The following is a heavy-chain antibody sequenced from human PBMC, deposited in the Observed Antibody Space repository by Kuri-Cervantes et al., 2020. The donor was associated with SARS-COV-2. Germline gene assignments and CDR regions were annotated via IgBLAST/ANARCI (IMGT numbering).Heavy chain of an antibody. CDR1: GYSISSGYY. Sequence: GSLRLSCTVSGYSISSGYYWGWIRQPPGRGLEWIGSIYYSGSTYYNPSLKSRVTISVDTSKNQFSLKLSSVTAADTAVYYCARGITYLAPFDYWGQGTLVTVSS. J-gene: IGHJ4*02. V-gene: IGHV4-38-2*02. D-gene: IGHD3-10*01. CDR2: IYYSGST. CDR3: ARGITYLAPFDY.